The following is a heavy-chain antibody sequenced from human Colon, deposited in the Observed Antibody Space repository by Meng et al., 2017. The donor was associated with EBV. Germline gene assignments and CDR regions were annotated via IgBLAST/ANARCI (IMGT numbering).Heavy chain of an antibody. CDR1: GGSVSSGGYY. D-gene: IGHD6-19*01. Sequence: QLRLQGSGPGLLKPSQTLSLTCTASGGSVSSGGYYWTWIRQHPGKGLEWFGHIYYSGSTFYNPSLKRRVIISIDTSKNQFSLNLRSVTAADTAVYYCARVSSGWDYFDYWGQGTLVTVSS. J-gene: IGHJ4*02. CDR3: ARVSSGWDYFDY. V-gene: IGHV4-31*03. CDR2: IYYSGST.